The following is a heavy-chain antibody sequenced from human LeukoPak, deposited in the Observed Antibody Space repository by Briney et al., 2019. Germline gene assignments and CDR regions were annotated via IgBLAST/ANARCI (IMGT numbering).Heavy chain of an antibody. CDR3: AGHDYYGSGSYR. D-gene: IGHD3-10*01. CDR2: IYYSGST. V-gene: IGHV4-59*01. CDR1: GGSLSSYY. J-gene: IGHJ5*02. Sequence: SETLSLTCTVSGGSLSSYYWSWIRQPPGKGLEWIGYIYYSGSTNYNPSLKSRVTISVDTSKNQFSLKLSSVTAADTAVYYCAGHDYYGSGSYRWGQGTLVTVSS.